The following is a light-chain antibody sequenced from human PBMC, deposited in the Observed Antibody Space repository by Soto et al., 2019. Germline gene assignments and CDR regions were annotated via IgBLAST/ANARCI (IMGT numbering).Light chain of an antibody. V-gene: IGKV1-5*01. Sequence: DIQMTQSPSTLSASIGDRVTITCRASQTISSRLAWYQQKPGKAPKLLIYDASSLESGVPSRFSGSGSGTEFTLTISSLQPDDFATYSCQQYNNYPQTFGQGTKVEIK. CDR2: DAS. J-gene: IGKJ1*01. CDR3: QQYNNYPQT. CDR1: QTISSR.